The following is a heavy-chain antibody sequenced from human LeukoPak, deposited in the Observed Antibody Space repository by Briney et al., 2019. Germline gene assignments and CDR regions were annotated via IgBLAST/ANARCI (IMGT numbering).Heavy chain of an antibody. V-gene: IGHV3-30*02. J-gene: IGHJ4*02. Sequence: GGSLRLSCAASGLTFSDFGMHWVRQAPGKGLEWVTFIRYDGTTTYYADSVKGRFTISRDNSKNTLYLQMNSLRAEDTAVYYCAKARFLEWLSSGFDYWGQGTLVTVSS. CDR1: GLTFSDFG. D-gene: IGHD3-3*01. CDR2: IRYDGTTT. CDR3: AKARFLEWLSSGFDY.